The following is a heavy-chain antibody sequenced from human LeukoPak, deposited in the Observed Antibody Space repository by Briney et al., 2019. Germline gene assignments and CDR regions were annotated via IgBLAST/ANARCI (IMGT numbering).Heavy chain of an antibody. CDR1: GGSISSGGYS. V-gene: IGHV4-30-2*01. CDR2: IYHSGST. J-gene: IGHJ4*02. D-gene: IGHD6-13*01. CDR3: ARYAPSSSWYYFDY. Sequence: SETLSLTCAVSGGSISSGGYSWSWIRQPPGKGLEWIGYIYHSGSTYYNPSLKSRVTISVDRSKNQFSLKLSSVTAADTAVYYCARYAPSSSWYYFDYWGQGTLVTVSS.